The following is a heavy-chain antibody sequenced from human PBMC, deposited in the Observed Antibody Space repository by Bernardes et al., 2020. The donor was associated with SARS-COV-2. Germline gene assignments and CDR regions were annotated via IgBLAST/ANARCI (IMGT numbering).Heavy chain of an antibody. CDR2: IDWDDDK. J-gene: IGHJ6*02. CDR3: ARIRVQLWPEQHYYGMDV. CDR1: GFSLSTSGMC. V-gene: IGHV2-70*11. Sequence: SGPTLVKPTQTLTLTCTFSGFSLSTSGMCVSWIRQPPGKALEWLARIDWDDDKYYSTSLKTRLTISKDTSKNQVVLTMTNMDPVDTATYYCARIRVQLWPEQHYYGMDVWGQGTTVTVSS. D-gene: IGHD5-18*01.